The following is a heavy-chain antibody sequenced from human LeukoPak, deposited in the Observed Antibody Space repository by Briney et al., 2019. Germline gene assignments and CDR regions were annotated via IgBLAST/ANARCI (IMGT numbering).Heavy chain of an antibody. CDR2: TGSDGSRD. CDR3: ARDDTLPDNGLDA. J-gene: IGHJ3*01. Sequence: PGRSLRLSCAASGFSFSSHGMHWVRQAPGKGLEWLAVTGSDGSRDSYADSVRGRLTISRDNSKSMLFLEVHSLRVEDSAVYFCARDDTLPDNGLDAWGQGTMVTVSS. V-gene: IGHV3-33*01. D-gene: IGHD2-8*01. CDR1: GFSFSSHG.